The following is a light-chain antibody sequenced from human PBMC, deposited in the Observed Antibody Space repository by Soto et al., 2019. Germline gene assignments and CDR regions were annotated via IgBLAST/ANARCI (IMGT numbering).Light chain of an antibody. CDR3: QQYGGVPYT. CDR1: ESISRDY. J-gene: IGKJ2*01. CDR2: GAS. V-gene: IGKV3-20*01. Sequence: EIVLRQSPGTLSLSPGQRATLSCRASESISRDYLAWYQQRLGQAPRLLIYGASSGATGIPDRFSSSGSGTDFTLTISRLEPEDFAIYYCQQYGGVPYTFGQGTKLEIK.